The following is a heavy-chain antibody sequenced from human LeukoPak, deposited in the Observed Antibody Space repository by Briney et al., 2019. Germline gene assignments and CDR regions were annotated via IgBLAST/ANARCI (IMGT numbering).Heavy chain of an antibody. CDR3: SRDRGGGDIYFDY. CDR1: GFTFSSYG. CDR2: ISRSGATI. V-gene: IGHV3-48*03. Sequence: GRCLRLSCAASGFTFSSYGMNWVRQAAGKGPEWISYISRSGATIYYADSVKGRSTISRDNTKNSLYLQMSSLGAEDTAIYYCSRDRGGGDIYFDYWGQGTLVTVSS. J-gene: IGHJ4*02. D-gene: IGHD2-21*02.